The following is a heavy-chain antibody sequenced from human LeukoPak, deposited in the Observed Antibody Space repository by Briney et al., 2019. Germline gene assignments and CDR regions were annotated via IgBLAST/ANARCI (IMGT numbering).Heavy chain of an antibody. CDR2: IIPILGIA. V-gene: IGHV1-69*04. D-gene: IGHD6-19*01. J-gene: IGHJ5*02. Sequence: SVKVSCKASGGTFSSYAISWVRQAPGQGLEWMGRIIPILGIANYAQKFQGRVTITADKSTSTAYMELSSLRSEDTAVYYCARVSGSSGWDWFDPWGQGTLVTVSS. CDR1: GGTFSSYA. CDR3: ARVSGSSGWDWFDP.